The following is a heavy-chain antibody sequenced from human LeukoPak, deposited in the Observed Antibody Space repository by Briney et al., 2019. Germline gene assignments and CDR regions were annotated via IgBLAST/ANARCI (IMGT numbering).Heavy chain of an antibody. CDR2: IKQDGSEK. CDR3: ARISVHYGDLFDC. V-gene: IGHV3-7*05. CDR1: GFTFNTCW. Sequence: GGSLRLSCAASGFTFNTCWMSWVRQAPGKGLEWVANIKQDGSEKSYVDSVKGRFTISRDNAQNSLYLQMNSLRAEDTAVYYCARISVHYGDLFDCWGQGTLVTVSS. J-gene: IGHJ4*02. D-gene: IGHD4-17*01.